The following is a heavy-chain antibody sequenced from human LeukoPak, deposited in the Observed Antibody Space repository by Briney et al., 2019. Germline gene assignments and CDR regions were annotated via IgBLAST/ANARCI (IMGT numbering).Heavy chain of an antibody. CDR1: GYTFTDHY. J-gene: IGHJ5*01. CDR3: ARETHEAGAPFDS. V-gene: IGHV1-2*02. Sequence: GASVKVSCKTSGYTFTDHYIHWVRQAPGQGLELLGWLNPKSGGTVHAENFQGRVTMTRATSISTVYMELGRLTSDDTALYYCARETHEAGAPFDSWGQGALVTVSS. D-gene: IGHD6-13*01. CDR2: LNPKSGGT.